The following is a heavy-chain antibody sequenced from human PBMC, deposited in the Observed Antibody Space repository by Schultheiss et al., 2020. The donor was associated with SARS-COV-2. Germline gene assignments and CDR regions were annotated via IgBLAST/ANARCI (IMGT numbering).Heavy chain of an antibody. V-gene: IGHV4-59*01. CDR1: GGSISSYY. J-gene: IGHJ4*02. CDR2: IYYSGST. D-gene: IGHD3-3*01. Sequence: SETLSLTCTVSGGSISSYYWSWIRQPPGKGLEWIGYIYYSGSTSYNPSLKSRVTISLDTSENQFSLMLSSVTTADTAVYYCARYYDFWSGLDYWGRGTLVTVSS. CDR3: ARYYDFWSGLDY.